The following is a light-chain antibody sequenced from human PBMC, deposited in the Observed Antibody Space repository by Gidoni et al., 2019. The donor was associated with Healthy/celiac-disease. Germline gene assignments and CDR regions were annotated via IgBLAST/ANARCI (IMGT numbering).Light chain of an antibody. Sequence: SYVLTQPPSVSVAPGQTARITCGGNNIGSKSVHWYKQKPGQAPVLVVFDDSDRPSGIPERFSGANSGNTATLTISRVEAGDEADYYCQVWDRSSDHYVFGTGTKVTVL. V-gene: IGLV3-21*02. CDR1: NIGSKS. J-gene: IGLJ1*01. CDR3: QVWDRSSDHYV. CDR2: DDS.